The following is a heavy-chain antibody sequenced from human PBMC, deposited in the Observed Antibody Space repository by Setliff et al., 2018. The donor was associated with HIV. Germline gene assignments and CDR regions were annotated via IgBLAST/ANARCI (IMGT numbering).Heavy chain of an antibody. CDR3: AAPRGMSTILVY. Sequence: SETLSLTCTVSGASVTNVLYYWSWLRQPAGKGLEWIGHIYTSGNSRYTNYNSSLESRVAISLDTSSNQFSLKLTSVTAADTATYYCAAPRGMSTILVYWGQGSLVTVSS. D-gene: IGHD3-9*01. CDR1: GASVTNVLYY. J-gene: IGHJ4*02. V-gene: IGHV4-61*09. CDR2: IYTSGNSRYT.